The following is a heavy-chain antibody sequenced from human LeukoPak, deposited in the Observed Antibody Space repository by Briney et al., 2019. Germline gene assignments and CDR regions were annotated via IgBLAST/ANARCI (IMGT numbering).Heavy chain of an antibody. CDR3: ASLRERSYYARGFDY. D-gene: IGHD1-26*01. Sequence: SETLSLTCAVSGGSISRSNWWSWVRQPPGKGLEWIGEIYHSGSTNYNPSLKSRVTISVDTSKNQFSLRLSSVTAADTAVYYCASLRERSYYARGFDYWGQGTLVTVSS. J-gene: IGHJ4*02. CDR1: GGSISRSNW. V-gene: IGHV4-4*02. CDR2: IYHSGST.